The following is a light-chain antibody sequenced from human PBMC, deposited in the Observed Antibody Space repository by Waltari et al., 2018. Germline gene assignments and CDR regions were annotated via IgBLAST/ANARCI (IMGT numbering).Light chain of an antibody. CDR3: QHRIDWPHT. CDR1: QSVSSY. V-gene: IGKV3-11*01. CDR2: EAS. J-gene: IGKJ2*01. Sequence: EIVLTQSPATLSLSPGETATLSCTASQSVSSYLGWYQQNPGQAPRLLIYEASNRATGIPARFSGSGSGTDFTLTISSLEPEDFAVYYCQHRIDWPHTFGQGTKLEIK.